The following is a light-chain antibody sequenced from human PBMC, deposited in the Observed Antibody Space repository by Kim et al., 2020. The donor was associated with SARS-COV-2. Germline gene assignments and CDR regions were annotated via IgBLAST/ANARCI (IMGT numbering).Light chain of an antibody. CDR1: QSVLYSSNNKNY. CDR3: QQYYSIPLT. J-gene: IGKJ4*01. CDR2: WAS. V-gene: IGKV4-1*01. Sequence: DIVMTQSPDSLAVSLGERGTINCKSSQSVLYSSNNKNYLAWYQQKPGQPPKLLIYWASTRESGVPDRFSGSESGTDFTLTISTLQAEDVAVYYCQQYYSIPLTFGGGTKVDIK.